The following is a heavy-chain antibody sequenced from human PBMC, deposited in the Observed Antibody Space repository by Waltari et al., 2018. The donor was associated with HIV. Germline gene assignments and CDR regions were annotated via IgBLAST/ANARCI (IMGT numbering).Heavy chain of an antibody. V-gene: IGHV1-69*01. J-gene: IGHJ3*02. CDR1: GGPFSTYA. Sequence: QVQLVQSGAEVKKPGSSVNVSCKASGGPFSTYALSWLRQAPGQGLEGMGGIIPIFGTANYAQKFQGRVTITADESTSTAYMELSSLRSEDTAVYYCARCGATVTTADAFDIWGQGTMVTVSS. CDR2: IIPIFGTA. D-gene: IGHD4-17*01. CDR3: ARCGATVTTADAFDI.